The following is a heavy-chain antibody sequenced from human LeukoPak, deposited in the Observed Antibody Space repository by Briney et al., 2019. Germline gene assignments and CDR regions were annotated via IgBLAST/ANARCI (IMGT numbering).Heavy chain of an antibody. CDR3: ASAIFVENAFDI. D-gene: IGHD3-3*01. V-gene: IGHV4-59*01. Sequence: SEALSLTCTVSGGSISGYYWSWIRQPPGKGLEWIGYVYYSGSTHYNPSLKSRVTMSVDTSKSQFSLKLSSVTAADTAVYYCASAIFVENAFDIWGQGTMVTVSS. CDR1: GGSISGYY. J-gene: IGHJ3*02. CDR2: VYYSGST.